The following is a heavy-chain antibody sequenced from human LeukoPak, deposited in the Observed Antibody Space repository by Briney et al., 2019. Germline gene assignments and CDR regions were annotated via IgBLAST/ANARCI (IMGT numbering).Heavy chain of an antibody. CDR3: AKEANYYVSGSYFSL. V-gene: IGHV3-23*01. D-gene: IGHD3-10*01. Sequence: GGSLRLSCAASGFTFSTYAMSWVRQALGKGLKWVADISGSGADTYYADSVKGRFTISRDNSKNTLYLQMNSLRAEDTAVYHCAKEANYYVSGSYFSLWGQGTKVTVSS. CDR1: GFTFSTYA. J-gene: IGHJ3*01. CDR2: ISGSGADT.